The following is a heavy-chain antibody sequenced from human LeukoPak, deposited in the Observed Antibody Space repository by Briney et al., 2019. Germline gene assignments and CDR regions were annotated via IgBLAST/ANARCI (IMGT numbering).Heavy chain of an antibody. Sequence: GGSLRLSCAASGFPFTDRYMDWVRQAPGKGLEWVGRTRNKANSYISEYAASVKGRFTISRDNSKNSLYLRMNSLKTEDTAVYYCARDFDYGDGFDFWGQGTLVTVSS. J-gene: IGHJ4*02. V-gene: IGHV3-72*01. CDR1: GFPFTDRY. CDR3: ARDFDYGDGFDF. D-gene: IGHD4-17*01. CDR2: TRNKANSYIS.